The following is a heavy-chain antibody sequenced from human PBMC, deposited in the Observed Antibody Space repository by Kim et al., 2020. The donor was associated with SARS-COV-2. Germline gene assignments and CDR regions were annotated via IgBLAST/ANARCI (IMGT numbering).Heavy chain of an antibody. D-gene: IGHD5-18*01. J-gene: IGHJ3*02. V-gene: IGHV3-53*01. CDR2: IYSGGST. CDR1: GFTVSSNY. Sequence: GGSLRLSCAASGFTVSSNYISWVRQAPGKGLGWVSVIYSGGSTYYAHSVKGRFTISRDNSKNTLYLQMNSLRAEDTAVYYCASLEGRGYDDAFDIWGQGTMVTVSS. CDR3: ASLEGRGYDDAFDI.